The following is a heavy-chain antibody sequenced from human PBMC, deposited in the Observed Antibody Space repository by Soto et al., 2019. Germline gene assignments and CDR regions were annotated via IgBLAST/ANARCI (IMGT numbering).Heavy chain of an antibody. D-gene: IGHD6-6*01. CDR2: MNHSGNT. J-gene: IGHJ6*02. CDR3: ARGVATRRRPRGMYV. V-gene: IGHV4-34*01. CDR1: SGPLTGYY. Sequence: QVQLQQWGPGLVKPSETLSLTCAVDSGPLTGYYWTWIRQSPGKGLELIVEMNHSGNTDYNPSHTSLVSISMNTSKNQLSLSLSSVTAADTDEYFCARGVATRRRPRGMYVWGQGTTVDVSS.